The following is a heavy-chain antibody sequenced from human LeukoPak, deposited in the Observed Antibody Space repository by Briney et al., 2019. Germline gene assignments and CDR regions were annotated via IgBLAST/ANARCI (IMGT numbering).Heavy chain of an antibody. D-gene: IGHD1-26*01. CDR1: GGTFSSYA. V-gene: IGHV1-69*05. J-gene: IGHJ3*02. CDR2: IIPIFGTA. Sequence: VASVKVSCKASGGTFSSYAISWLRQAPGQGLEWMGRIIPIFGTANYAQKFQGRVTITTDESTSTAYMELSSLRSEDTAVYYCANSGSYLTDAFDIWGQGTMVTVSS. CDR3: ANSGSYLTDAFDI.